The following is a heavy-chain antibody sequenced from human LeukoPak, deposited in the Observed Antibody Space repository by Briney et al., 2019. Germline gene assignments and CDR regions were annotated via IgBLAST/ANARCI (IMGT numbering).Heavy chain of an antibody. CDR2: ISGSGGST. CDR3: AKDRAQKQWLVLYYFDY. V-gene: IGHV3-23*01. CDR1: GFTFSSYA. Sequence: GGSLRLSCAASGFTFSSYAMSWVRQAPGKGLEWVSAISGSGGSTYYADSVKGRFTISRDNSKNTLYLQMNSLRAEDTAVYYCAKDRAQKQWLVLYYFDYWGQGALVTVSS. D-gene: IGHD6-19*01. J-gene: IGHJ4*02.